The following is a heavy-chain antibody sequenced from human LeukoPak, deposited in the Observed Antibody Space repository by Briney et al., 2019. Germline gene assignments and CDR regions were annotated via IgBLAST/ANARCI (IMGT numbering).Heavy chain of an antibody. Sequence: GGSLRLSCAASGFTFSSYDMSWVRQAPGKGLEWVSVIYSGGSTYYADSVKGRFTISRHNSKNTLYLQMNSLRAEDTAVYYCASSHSSGWTGWFDPWGQGTLVTVSS. D-gene: IGHD6-19*01. CDR2: IYSGGST. CDR1: GFTFSSYD. V-gene: IGHV3-53*04. J-gene: IGHJ5*02. CDR3: ASSHSSGWTGWFDP.